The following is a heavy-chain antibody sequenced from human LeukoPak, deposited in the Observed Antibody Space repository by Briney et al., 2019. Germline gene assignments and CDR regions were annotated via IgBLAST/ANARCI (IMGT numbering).Heavy chain of an antibody. J-gene: IGHJ4*02. CDR3: ARGVSLLWFGESIQYYFDY. Sequence: GASVKVSCKASGYTFTSYAMHWVRQAPGQRLEWMGWINAGNGNTKYSQKFQGRVTITRDTSASTAYMELSSLRSEDTAVYYCARGVSLLWFGESIQYYFDYWGQGTLVTGSS. D-gene: IGHD3-10*01. V-gene: IGHV1-3*01. CDR1: GYTFTSYA. CDR2: INAGNGNT.